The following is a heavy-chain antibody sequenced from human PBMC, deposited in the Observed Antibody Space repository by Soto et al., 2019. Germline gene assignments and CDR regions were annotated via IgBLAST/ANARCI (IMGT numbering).Heavy chain of an antibody. D-gene: IGHD3-22*01. Sequence: GGSLRLSCTASGFTLGDYAMTWVRQAPGKGLEWVGFIRSKAYGGTTGYAASVKGRFTISRDDSKSIAYLQMNSLRTEDTAVYYCTRDKWEDSSSYWYWGQGTLVTVSS. CDR2: IRSKAYGGTT. V-gene: IGHV3-49*04. CDR1: GFTLGDYA. J-gene: IGHJ4*02. CDR3: TRDKWEDSSSYWY.